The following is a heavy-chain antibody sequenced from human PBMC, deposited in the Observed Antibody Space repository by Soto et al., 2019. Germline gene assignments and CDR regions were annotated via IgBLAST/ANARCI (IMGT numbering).Heavy chain of an antibody. J-gene: IGHJ6*03. CDR3: ARGKIAASTTYYYYYYMDV. CDR2: IYYSGST. V-gene: IGHV4-39*01. D-gene: IGHD6-6*01. Sequence: PSETLSLTCTVSGGSISSSSYYWGWIRQPPGKGLEWIGSIYYSGSTHYNPSLKSRVTISVDTSKNQFSLKLSSVTAADTAVYYCARGKIAASTTYYYYYYMDVWGKGTTVTVSS. CDR1: GGSISSSSYY.